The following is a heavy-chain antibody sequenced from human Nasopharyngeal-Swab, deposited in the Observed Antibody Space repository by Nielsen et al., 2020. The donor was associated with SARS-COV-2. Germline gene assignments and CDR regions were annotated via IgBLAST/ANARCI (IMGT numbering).Heavy chain of an antibody. J-gene: IGHJ4*02. D-gene: IGHD3-22*01. Sequence: ASVKVSCKTSGYTFTDYYIHWMRQVPGQGLEWVGCINPDSGDTKYAQKFQGRVTVSSDRSRSTAYIELSRLRSDDTAVYYCARGYYDNYDSDYWGQGTLVTVSS. CDR1: GYTFTDYY. V-gene: IGHV1-2*02. CDR3: ARGYYDNYDSDY. CDR2: INPDSGDT.